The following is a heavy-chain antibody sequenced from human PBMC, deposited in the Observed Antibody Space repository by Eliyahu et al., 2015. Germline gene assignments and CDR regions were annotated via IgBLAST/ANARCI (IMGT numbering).Heavy chain of an antibody. Sequence: QVQLVQSGAEVKKPGSSVKVSCKASGGTFXSXAISWXRXAPGQGLEWMGGIIPIFGTANYAQKFQGRVTXTADKXTSTAYMELSSLRSEDTAVYYCARECGLYSSSYYFDYWGQGTLVTVSS. CDR2: IIPIFGTA. V-gene: IGHV1-69*06. CDR1: GGTFXSXA. CDR3: ARECGLYSSSYYFDY. D-gene: IGHD6-13*01. J-gene: IGHJ4*02.